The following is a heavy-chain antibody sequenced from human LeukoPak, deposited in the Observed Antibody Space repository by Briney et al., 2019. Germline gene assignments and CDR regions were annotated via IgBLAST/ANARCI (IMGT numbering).Heavy chain of an antibody. D-gene: IGHD2-8*01. Sequence: PGGPLRLFCAASGFIFSSYWMHWLRQAPGKGLVWVARLPSDGRMSTYAGSVKGRFTMSRDNAKNTLYLQMNSLRAEDTAVYYCAREYEEGFDYWGQGTLVTVSS. J-gene: IGHJ4*02. CDR3: AREYEEGFDY. V-gene: IGHV3-74*01. CDR1: GFIFSSYW. CDR2: LPSDGRMS.